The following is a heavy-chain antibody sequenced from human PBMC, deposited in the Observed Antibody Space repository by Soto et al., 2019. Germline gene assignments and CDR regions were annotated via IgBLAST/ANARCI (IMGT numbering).Heavy chain of an antibody. CDR2: ISPYNGNT. V-gene: IGHV1-18*01. CDR1: GYTFISYG. J-gene: IGHJ4*02. Sequence: ASVKVSCKASGYTFISYGISWVRQAPGQGLEWMGWISPYNGNTNYGQKLQGRVTMTTDTSTSTAYMELRSLRSDDTAVYYCARESDFWSGYYPNWGQGILVTVSS. D-gene: IGHD3-3*01. CDR3: ARESDFWSGYYPN.